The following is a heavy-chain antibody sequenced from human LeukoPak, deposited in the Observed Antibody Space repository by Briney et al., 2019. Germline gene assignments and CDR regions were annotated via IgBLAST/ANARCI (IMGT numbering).Heavy chain of an antibody. D-gene: IGHD6-19*01. CDR1: GFTFSSYG. CDR2: ISYDGSNK. V-gene: IGHV3-30*18. Sequence: PGGSLRLSCAASGFTFSSYGMHWVRQAPGKGLXXXXXISYDGSNKYYADSVKGRFTISRDNSKNTLYLQMNSLRAEDTAVYYCAKSDSGWPNYFDYWGQGTLVTVSS. J-gene: IGHJ4*02. CDR3: AKSDSGWPNYFDY.